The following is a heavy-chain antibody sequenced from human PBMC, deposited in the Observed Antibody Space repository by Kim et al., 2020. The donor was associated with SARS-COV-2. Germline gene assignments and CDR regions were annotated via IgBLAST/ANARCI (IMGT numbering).Heavy chain of an antibody. CDR2: ST. Sequence: STYYADSVKGRFTISRHNSKNTLYLQMNSLRAEDTAVYYCARERDYGFDYWGQGTLVTVSS. J-gene: IGHJ4*02. V-gene: IGHV3-53*04. CDR3: ARERDYGFDY. D-gene: IGHD4-17*01.